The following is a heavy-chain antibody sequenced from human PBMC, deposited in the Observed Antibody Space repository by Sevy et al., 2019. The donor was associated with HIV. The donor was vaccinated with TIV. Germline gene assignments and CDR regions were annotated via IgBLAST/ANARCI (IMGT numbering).Heavy chain of an antibody. CDR3: ARHAREAWRGSGVYYNVTDGFDP. CDR1: GFNIADYY. J-gene: IGHJ5*02. Sequence: GGSLRLSCTGSGFNIADYYMTWVRQAPGKGLDWVGFIITKNHGGTPEYGASVKGRFTSSRDDSKNTIYLQMHSLKTEDTGIYYCARHAREAWRGSGVYYNVTDGFDPWGQGTLVTVSS. D-gene: IGHD3-10*01. V-gene: IGHV3-49*04. CDR2: IITKNHGGTP.